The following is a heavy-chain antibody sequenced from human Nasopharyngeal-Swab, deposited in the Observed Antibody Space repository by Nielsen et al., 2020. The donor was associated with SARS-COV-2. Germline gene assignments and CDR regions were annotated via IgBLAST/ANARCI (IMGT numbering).Heavy chain of an antibody. CDR3: ARGGALRYFDWLYYYYGMDV. D-gene: IGHD3-9*01. CDR2: MNPNSGNT. Sequence: ASVKVSCKASGYTFTSYDINWVRQATGQGLEWMGWMNPNSGNTGYAQKFQGRVTMTRNTSISTVYMELSSLRSEDTAVYYCARGGALRYFDWLYYYYGMDVWGQGTTVTVSS. V-gene: IGHV1-8*01. CDR1: GYTFTSYD. J-gene: IGHJ6*02.